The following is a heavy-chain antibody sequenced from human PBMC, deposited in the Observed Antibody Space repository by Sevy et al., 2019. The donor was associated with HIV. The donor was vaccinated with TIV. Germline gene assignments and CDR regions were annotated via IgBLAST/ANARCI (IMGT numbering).Heavy chain of an antibody. CDR2: IYYSGST. V-gene: IGHV4-39*01. J-gene: IGHJ6*03. CDR3: AGGYSYGYYYYDYMDV. Sequence: SETLSLTCTVSGGSISSSSYYWGWIRQPPGKGLEWIGSIYYSGSTYYNPSLKSRVTISVDTSKNQFSLKLSSVTAADTAVYYCAGGYSYGYYYYDYMDVWGKGTTVTVSS. CDR1: GGSISSSSYY. D-gene: IGHD5-18*01.